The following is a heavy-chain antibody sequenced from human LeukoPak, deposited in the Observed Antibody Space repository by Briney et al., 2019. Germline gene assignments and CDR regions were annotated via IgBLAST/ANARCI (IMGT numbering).Heavy chain of an antibody. J-gene: IGHJ4*02. Sequence: GGSLRLSCEASGFTFGTYGMTWVRQAPGKGLEWVSGITGSSTWTYYADSVRGRFTISRDNSKNTLHLQMNNLTADDTAIYYCARSPNGGNSDYWGQGTLVTVSS. CDR2: ITGSSTWT. CDR3: ARSPNGGNSDY. V-gene: IGHV3-23*01. D-gene: IGHD4-23*01. CDR1: GFTFGTYG.